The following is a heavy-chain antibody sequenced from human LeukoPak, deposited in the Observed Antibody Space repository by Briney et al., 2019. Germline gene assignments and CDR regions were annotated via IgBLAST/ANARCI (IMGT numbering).Heavy chain of an antibody. CDR3: ARRPRNDILTGTPFDY. J-gene: IGHJ4*02. V-gene: IGHV4-39*01. Sequence: PSETLSLTCTVSGGSIRSSYYYWGWIRQPPGKGLEWIGSIYDSGSTYYNPSLKSRVTISVDTSKNQFSLKLNSVTAADTAVYYCARRPRNDILTGTPFDYWGQGILVTVSS. CDR2: IYDSGST. CDR1: GGSIRSSYYY. D-gene: IGHD3-9*01.